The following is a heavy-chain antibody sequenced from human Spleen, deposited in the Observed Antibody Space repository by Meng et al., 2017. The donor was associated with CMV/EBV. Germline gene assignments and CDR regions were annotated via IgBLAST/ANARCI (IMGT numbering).Heavy chain of an antibody. V-gene: IGHV3-30*02. CDR1: GFTFSSYA. CDR2: IRYDGRNK. J-gene: IGHJ6*02. CDR3: AKGEGRDYYYGMDV. Sequence: GGSLRLSCAASGFTFSSYAMHWVRQAPGKGLDWVAFIRYDGRNKYYVDSVKGRFTISRDNSKNTLYLQMNSLRAEDTAVYYCAKGEGRDYYYGMDVWGQGTTVTVSS.